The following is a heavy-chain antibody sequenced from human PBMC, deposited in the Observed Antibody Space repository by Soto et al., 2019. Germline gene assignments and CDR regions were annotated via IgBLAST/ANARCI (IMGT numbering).Heavy chain of an antibody. D-gene: IGHD1-26*01. CDR2: IIPDFGTG. J-gene: IGHJ4*02. Sequence: QVLLVQSGAEVRKPGSSVNVSCKASGGTSNSYAISWVRQAPGQGLEWMGGIIPDFGTGNSAQKFRGRVSIIADASTTTVYMGLSGLTSEDTAVYYCARERGGYNRGDFEFWGQGTQVTVSS. CDR3: ARERGGYNRGDFEF. V-gene: IGHV1-69*01. CDR1: GGTSNSYA.